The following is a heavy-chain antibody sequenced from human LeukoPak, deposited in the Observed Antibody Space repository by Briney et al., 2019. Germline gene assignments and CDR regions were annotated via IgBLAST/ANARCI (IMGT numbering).Heavy chain of an antibody. CDR3: AKARSSSDDAFDI. D-gene: IGHD6-13*01. CDR1: GFTSSRYG. Sequence: GGSLRLSCAASGFTSSRYGMHWVRQAPGKGLEWVAVISYDGSNKYYADSVKGRFTISRDNSKNTLYLQMNSLRAEDTAVYYCAKARSSSDDAFDIWGQGTMVTVSS. CDR2: ISYDGSNK. V-gene: IGHV3-30*18. J-gene: IGHJ3*02.